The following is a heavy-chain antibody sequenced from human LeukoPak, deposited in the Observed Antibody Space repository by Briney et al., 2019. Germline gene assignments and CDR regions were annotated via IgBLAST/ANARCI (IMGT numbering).Heavy chain of an antibody. J-gene: IGHJ6*03. CDR1: GGSISSYY. CDR2: IYYSGST. D-gene: IGHD6-6*01. Sequence: SETLSLTCTVSGGSISSYYWSWIRQPPGKGLEWIGYIYYSGSTNYNPSLKSRVTISVDTSKNQFSLNLTSVTAADTAVYYCARTSFEYSSSSVSYYYYMDVWGKGTTVTVSS. V-gene: IGHV4-59*01. CDR3: ARTSFEYSSSSVSYYYYMDV.